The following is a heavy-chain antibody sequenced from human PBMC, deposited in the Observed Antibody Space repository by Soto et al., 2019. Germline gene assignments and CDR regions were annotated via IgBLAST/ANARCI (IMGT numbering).Heavy chain of an antibody. J-gene: IGHJ4*02. D-gene: IGHD3-16*01. Sequence: QVQLVQSGAELKKPGASVKVSCKASGYTFTSYGISWVRQAPGQGLEWMGWISAYNGNTNHAQKRLGRVTRTTGISSSTATMELRSLRSDVTAVYYCARDWWGSSSRTGALDYWGQGTLVAFSS. CDR1: GYTFTSYG. V-gene: IGHV1-18*01. CDR3: ARDWWGSSSRTGALDY. CDR2: ISAYNGNT.